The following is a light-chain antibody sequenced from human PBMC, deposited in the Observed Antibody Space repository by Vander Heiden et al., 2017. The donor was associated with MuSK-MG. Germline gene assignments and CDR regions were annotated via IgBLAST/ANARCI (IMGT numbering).Light chain of an antibody. Sequence: DIQMTQSPSSLSASVGDRVTITCRASQSISSYLNWYQQKPGKAPKLLIYAASSLQSGVPSRFSGSGSGTDFTLTISRLQPEDFATYYCQQSDSTCWTFGQGTKVEIK. CDR2: AAS. CDR1: QSISSY. V-gene: IGKV1-39*01. CDR3: QQSDSTCWT. J-gene: IGKJ1*01.